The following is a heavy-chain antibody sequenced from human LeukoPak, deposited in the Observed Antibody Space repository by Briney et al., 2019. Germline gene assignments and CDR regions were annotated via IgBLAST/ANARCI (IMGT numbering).Heavy chain of an antibody. D-gene: IGHD4-17*01. J-gene: IGHJ4*02. Sequence: GGSLRLSCAASGFTFSSYAMSWVRQAPGKGLEWVPAISGSGGSTYYADSVKGRFTISRDNSKNTLYLQMNSLRAEDTAVYYCAKKFQLTTVSYIDYWGQGTLVTVSS. CDR2: ISGSGGST. V-gene: IGHV3-23*01. CDR1: GFTFSSYA. CDR3: AKKFQLTTVSYIDY.